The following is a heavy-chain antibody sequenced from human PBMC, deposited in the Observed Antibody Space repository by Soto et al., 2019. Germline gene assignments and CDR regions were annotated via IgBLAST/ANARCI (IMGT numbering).Heavy chain of an antibody. V-gene: IGHV1-18*01. Sequence: ASVKVSCKASGYTFTSYGISWVRQAPGQGLEWMGWISAYNGNTNYAQKLQGRVTMTTDTSTSTAYMELRSLRSDDTAVYYCARDSTSVPAKPADYWGQGTLVTVSS. CDR1: GYTFTSYG. D-gene: IGHD2-2*01. J-gene: IGHJ4*02. CDR3: ARDSTSVPAKPADY. CDR2: ISAYNGNT.